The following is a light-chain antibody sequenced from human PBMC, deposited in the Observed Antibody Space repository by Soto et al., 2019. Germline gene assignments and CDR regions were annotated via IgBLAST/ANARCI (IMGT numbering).Light chain of an antibody. J-gene: IGKJ1*01. CDR3: QQYNNWPRT. CDR2: GAS. V-gene: IGKV3-15*01. CDR1: QSIRTN. Sequence: DIVMTQSPATLSVSPGERATLSCRASQSIRTNLAWYQHKPGQAPRLLIYGASTGVTGVPARFSGSGSGTEFTLTISSLQSEDFAVYYCQQYNNWPRTFVQGTKVEIK.